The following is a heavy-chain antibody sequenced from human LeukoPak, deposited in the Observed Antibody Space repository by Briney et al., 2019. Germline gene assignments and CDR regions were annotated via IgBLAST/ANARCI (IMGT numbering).Heavy chain of an antibody. CDR1: GYTFTGYY. D-gene: IGHD3-10*01. J-gene: IGHJ6*03. CDR3: ATGSPLYYGSGSSTRDYYYMDV. V-gene: IGHV1-2*02. Sequence: ASVKVSCKASGYTFTGYYMHWVRQAPGQGLEWMGWINPNSGGTSYSQKFQGRVTMTEDTSTDTAYMELSSLRSEDTAVYYCATGSPLYYGSGSSTRDYYYMDVWGKGTTVTISS. CDR2: INPNSGGT.